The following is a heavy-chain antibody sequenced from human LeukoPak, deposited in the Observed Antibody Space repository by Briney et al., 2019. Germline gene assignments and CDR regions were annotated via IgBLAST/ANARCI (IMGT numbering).Heavy chain of an antibody. CDR3: ASAASAYSSLQY. D-gene: IGHD6-13*01. Sequence: SETLSLTCTVSGGSISSYYWSWIRQPPGKGLEWIGYIYDSGSSNNNPSLKSRVTISIDTSKNQFSLKLSSVTAADTAVYYCASAASAYSSLQYWGQGTLVTVSS. V-gene: IGHV4-59*08. CDR2: IYDSGSS. CDR1: GGSISSYY. J-gene: IGHJ1*01.